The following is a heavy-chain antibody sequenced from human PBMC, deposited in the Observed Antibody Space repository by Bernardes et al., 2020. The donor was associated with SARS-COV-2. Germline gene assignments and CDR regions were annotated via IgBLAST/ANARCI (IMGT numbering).Heavy chain of an antibody. V-gene: IGHV3-74*01. CDR2: IGDGAT. CDR3: GKRAEVGNHWYFDL. D-gene: IGHD6-19*01. J-gene: IGHJ2*01. CDR1: VLILSKYW. Sequence: WSIRLPSEAWVLILSKYWMHWVRPVRGKGLVWVSRIGDGATTYADSVKGRFTISRDKARNTLHLQMDNLRVEDTAVYYCGKRAEVGNHWYFDLWGRGTVVTVSS.